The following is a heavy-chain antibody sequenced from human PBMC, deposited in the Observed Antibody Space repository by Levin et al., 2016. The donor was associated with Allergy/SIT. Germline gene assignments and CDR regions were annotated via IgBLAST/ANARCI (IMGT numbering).Heavy chain of an antibody. Sequence: ASVKVSCKASGYTFTSYGISWVRQAPGQGLEWMGWISAYNGNTNYAQKFQGRVTMTTDTSTSTAYMELRSLRFDDTAVYYCARDIFLRQLWSTGAFDIWSQGTMVTVSS. CDR1: GYTFTSYG. D-gene: IGHD5-18*01. J-gene: IGHJ3*02. CDR3: ARDIFLRQLWSTGAFDI. CDR2: ISAYNGNT. V-gene: IGHV1-18*01.